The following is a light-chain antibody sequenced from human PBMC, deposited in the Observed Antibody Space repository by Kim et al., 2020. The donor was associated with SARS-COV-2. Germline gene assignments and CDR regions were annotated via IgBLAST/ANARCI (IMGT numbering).Light chain of an antibody. CDR3: QQFKTVPYT. J-gene: IGKJ2*01. CDR2: DAS. Sequence: DIQMTQSPSSLSASVGDRVTISCQASQYISSSLNWYQQRPGKAPKLLIFDASNLETGVPSRFSGRGSGTDFTFTISGLQPEDIATYYCQQFKTVPYTFGQGTKLEI. CDR1: QYISSS. V-gene: IGKV1-33*01.